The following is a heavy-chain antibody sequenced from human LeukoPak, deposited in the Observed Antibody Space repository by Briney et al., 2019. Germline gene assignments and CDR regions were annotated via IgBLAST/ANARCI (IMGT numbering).Heavy chain of an antibody. CDR1: GLTFGNHW. CDR3: ATVFDY. J-gene: IGHJ4*02. V-gene: IGHV3-74*01. D-gene: IGHD4-17*01. Sequence: GGSLRLSCAASGLTFGNHWMHWVRQAPGKGLVWVSRIDGDGSGTSYADSVKGRFTISRDNPKNTSYLQMDSLRAEDSAVYYCATVFDYWGQGTLVTVSS. CDR2: IDGDGSGT.